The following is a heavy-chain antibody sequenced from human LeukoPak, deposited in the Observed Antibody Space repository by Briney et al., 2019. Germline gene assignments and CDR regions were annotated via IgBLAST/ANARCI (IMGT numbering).Heavy chain of an antibody. CDR2: IYYGGST. V-gene: IGHV4-30-4*08. D-gene: IGHD3-22*01. CDR1: GGSISSGDYY. J-gene: IGHJ4*02. CDR3: ARDPSTYYDSSGYSGH. Sequence: SQTLSLTCTVSGGSISSGDYYWSWIRQPPGKGLEWIGYIYYGGSTYYNPSLKSRVTISVDTSKNQFSLKLSSVTAADTAVYYCARDPSTYYDSSGYSGHWGQGTLVTVSS.